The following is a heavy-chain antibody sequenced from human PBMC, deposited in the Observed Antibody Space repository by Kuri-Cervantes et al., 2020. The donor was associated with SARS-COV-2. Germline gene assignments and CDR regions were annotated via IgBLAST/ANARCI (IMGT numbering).Heavy chain of an antibody. CDR1: GFTFSSYA. CDR3: AKNYHDYGDTRGGFDY. J-gene: IGHJ4*02. Sequence: LSLTCAASGFTFSSYAMSWVRQAPGKGLEWVSSISSSSSYIYYADSVKGRFTISRDNAKNSLYLQMNSLRAEDTAVYYCAKNYHDYGDTRGGFDYWGQGTLVTVSS. V-gene: IGHV3-21*04. D-gene: IGHD4-17*01. CDR2: ISSSSSYI.